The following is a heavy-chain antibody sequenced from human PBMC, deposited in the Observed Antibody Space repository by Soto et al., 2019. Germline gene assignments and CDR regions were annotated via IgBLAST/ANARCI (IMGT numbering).Heavy chain of an antibody. CDR2: ISYDGSNK. CDR3: AKDRRGVSRGYSYGGDY. CDR1: GFTFSSYG. D-gene: IGHD5-18*01. V-gene: IGHV3-30*18. J-gene: IGHJ4*02. Sequence: GGSLRLSCAASGFTFSSYGMHWVRQAPGKGLEWVAVISYDGSNKYYADSVKGRFTISRDNSKNTLYLQMNSLRAEDTAVYYCAKDRRGVSRGYSYGGDYWGKGTLVTV.